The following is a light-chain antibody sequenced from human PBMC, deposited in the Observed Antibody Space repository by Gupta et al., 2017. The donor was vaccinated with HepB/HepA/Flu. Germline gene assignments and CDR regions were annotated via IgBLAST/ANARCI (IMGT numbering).Light chain of an antibody. CDR3: QQYNNWPPYT. J-gene: IGKJ2*01. CDR1: DSVSSN. Sequence: DIVMTQSPATLSIFPGERATLSCRASDSVSSNLAWYQQKPGQAPRLLIYGASNRATDIPARFSGSGSGTDFTLTISSLQSEDFAVYYCQQYNNWPPYTFGQWTKLEIK. CDR2: GAS. V-gene: IGKV3-15*01.